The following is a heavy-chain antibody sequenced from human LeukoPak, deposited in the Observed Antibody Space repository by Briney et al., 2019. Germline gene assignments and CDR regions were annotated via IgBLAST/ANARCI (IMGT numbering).Heavy chain of an antibody. Sequence: ASVKVFCKASGYTFTSYYMHWVRQPPGQALEWMGIINPSGCSTSYAQKLQGRVTMNRHMSTCRVYIDLSRQSSEVTAVYYCARDMSIAARPIAFDMWGQGTMVTVTS. D-gene: IGHD6-6*01. CDR2: INPSGCST. V-gene: IGHV1-46*01. CDR1: GYTFTSYY. J-gene: IGHJ3*02. CDR3: ARDMSIAARPIAFDM.